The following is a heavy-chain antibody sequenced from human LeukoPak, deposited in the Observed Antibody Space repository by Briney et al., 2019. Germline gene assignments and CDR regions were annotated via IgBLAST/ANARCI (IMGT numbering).Heavy chain of an antibody. J-gene: IGHJ5*02. V-gene: IGHV1-69*05. Sequence: SVKVSCKASGGTFSSYGISWVRQAPGQGLEWMGGITPIFGTANYAQKFQGRVTITTDESTSTAYMELSSLRSEDTAVYYCAREKILRGVMIPWFDPWGQGTLVTVSS. CDR3: AREKILRGVMIPWFDP. CDR2: ITPIFGTA. D-gene: IGHD3-10*01. CDR1: GGTFSSYG.